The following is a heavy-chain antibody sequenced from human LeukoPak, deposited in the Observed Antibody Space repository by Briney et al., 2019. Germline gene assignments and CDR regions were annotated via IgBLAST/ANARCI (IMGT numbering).Heavy chain of an antibody. CDR3: ARPLDFDWFLGAFDI. D-gene: IGHD3-9*01. CDR2: INHSGST. V-gene: IGHV4-34*01. J-gene: IGHJ3*02. Sequence: SETLSLTCAVYGGSFSGYYWSWIRQPPGKGLEWIGEINHSGSTNYNPSLKSRVTISVDTSKNQFSLKLSSVTAADTAVYYCARPLDFDWFLGAFDIWGQGTMVTVSS. CDR1: GGSFSGYY.